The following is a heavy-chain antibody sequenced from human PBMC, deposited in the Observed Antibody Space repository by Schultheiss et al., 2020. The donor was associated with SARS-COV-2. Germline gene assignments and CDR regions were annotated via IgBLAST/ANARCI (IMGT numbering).Heavy chain of an antibody. Sequence: ASVKVSCKASGYTFTSYYMHWVRQAPGQGLEWMGIINPSVGSTSYALRFQGRVTMTRDTSTSTAYMELSSLRSDDTAVYYCATGGIPAAIRGWFDPWGQGTLVTVSS. J-gene: IGHJ5*02. D-gene: IGHD2-2*02. CDR3: ATGGIPAAIRGWFDP. CDR1: GYTFTSYY. CDR2: INPSVGST. V-gene: IGHV1-46*01.